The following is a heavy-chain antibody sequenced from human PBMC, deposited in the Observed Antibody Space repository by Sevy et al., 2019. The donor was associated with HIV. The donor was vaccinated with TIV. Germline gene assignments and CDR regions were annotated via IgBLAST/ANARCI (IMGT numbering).Heavy chain of an antibody. D-gene: IGHD3-10*01. V-gene: IGHV5-51*01. CDR2: IYPLDSDT. J-gene: IGHJ5*02. CDR1: GYIFTNYW. Sequence: GESLKISCKGSGYIFTNYWIGWVRQMPGKGLDWMGIIYPLDSDTRYSPSFQGQVTISADKSISTAYLQWSSLKASDTAMYYCAGVGGLGRYYYGSGSYSWFDPWGQGTLVTVSS. CDR3: AGVGGLGRYYYGSGSYSWFDP.